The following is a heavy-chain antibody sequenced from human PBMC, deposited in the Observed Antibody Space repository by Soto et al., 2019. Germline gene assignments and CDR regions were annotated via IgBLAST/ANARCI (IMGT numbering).Heavy chain of an antibody. CDR2: IIPIFGTA. CDR3: ARPKRDDYDILTGYAFDS. J-gene: IGHJ4*02. CDR1: GGTFSSYA. V-gene: IGHV1-69*06. D-gene: IGHD3-9*01. Sequence: SVKVSCKASGGTFSSYAISWVRQAPGQGLEWMGGIIPIFGTANYAQKFQGRVTITADKSTSTAYMELSSLRSEDTAVYYCARPKRDDYDILTGYAFDSWGQGTLVIVSS.